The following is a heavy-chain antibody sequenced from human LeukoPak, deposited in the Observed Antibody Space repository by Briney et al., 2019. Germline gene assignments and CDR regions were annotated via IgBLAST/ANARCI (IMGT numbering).Heavy chain of an antibody. V-gene: IGHV1-2*02. J-gene: IGHJ4*02. Sequence: ASVKVSCKASGYTFTGYYMHWVRQAPGQGLEWMGWINPNSGVTKYAQKFQGRVTMTRETSISTAYMELSKLRSDDTAVYYCATSPAAGRFDYWGQGTLVTVSS. CDR1: GYTFTGYY. D-gene: IGHD6-13*01. CDR3: ATSPAAGRFDY. CDR2: INPNSGVT.